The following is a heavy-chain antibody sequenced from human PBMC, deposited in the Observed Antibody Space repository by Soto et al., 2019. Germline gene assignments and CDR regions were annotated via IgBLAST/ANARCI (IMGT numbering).Heavy chain of an antibody. D-gene: IGHD3-22*01. CDR1: GGSISSSSYY. CDR2: IYYSGST. CDR3: ARRGNYYDSSGYSTKTFDY. V-gene: IGHV4-39*01. Sequence: SETLSLTCTVSGGSISSSSYYWGWIRQPPGKGLEWIGSIYYSGSTYYNPSLKSRVTISVDTSKNQFSLKLSSVTAADTAVYYCARRGNYYDSSGYSTKTFDYWGQGTLVTVSS. J-gene: IGHJ4*02.